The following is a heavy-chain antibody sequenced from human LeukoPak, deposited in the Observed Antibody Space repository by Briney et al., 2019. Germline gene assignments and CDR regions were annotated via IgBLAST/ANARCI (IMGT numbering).Heavy chain of an antibody. D-gene: IGHD3-22*01. CDR2: ISYDGSNK. V-gene: IGHV3-30-3*01. CDR1: GFTFSSYA. J-gene: IGHJ3*02. Sequence: GRSLRLSCAASGFTFSSYAMHWVRQAPGKGLEWVAVISYDGSNKYYADSVKGRFTISRDNSKNTLYLQMNSLRAEDTAVYYCARESDSSGQHDDDAFDIWGQGTMVTVSS. CDR3: ARESDSSGQHDDDAFDI.